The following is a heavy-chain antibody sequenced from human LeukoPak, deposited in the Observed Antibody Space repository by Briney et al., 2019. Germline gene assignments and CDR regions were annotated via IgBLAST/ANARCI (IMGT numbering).Heavy chain of an antibody. CDR3: AREVTIVGAPTFDY. J-gene: IGHJ4*02. CDR1: GFTFSSYA. CDR2: ISYDGSNK. Sequence: GSLRLSCAASGFTFSSYAMHWVRQAPGKGLEWVAVISYDGSNKYYADSVKGRFTISRDNSKNTLYLQMNSLRAEDTAVYYCAREVTIVGAPTFDYWGQGTLVTVSS. D-gene: IGHD1-26*01. V-gene: IGHV3-30-3*01.